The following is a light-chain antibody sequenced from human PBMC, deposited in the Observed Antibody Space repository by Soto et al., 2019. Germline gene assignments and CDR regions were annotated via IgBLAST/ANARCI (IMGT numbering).Light chain of an antibody. CDR1: QSVRRK. CDR2: EAS. V-gene: IGKV3-15*01. J-gene: IGKJ1*01. Sequence: EIVMTQSPATLSVSPGERATLSCRASQSVRRKLAWYQQKPGQAPRLLIYEASTRAPGVPARFSGSGSGTEFTLTISSLQSEDFAVYSCQHYNSLPAFGQGTKVEIK. CDR3: QHYNSLPA.